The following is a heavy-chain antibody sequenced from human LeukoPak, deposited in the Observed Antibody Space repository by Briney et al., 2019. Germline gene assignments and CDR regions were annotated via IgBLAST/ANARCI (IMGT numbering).Heavy chain of an antibody. D-gene: IGHD4-17*01. Sequence: PGGSLRLSCAASGFTFSSYVMNWVRQAPGKGLEWVSVISGSGGTTFYADSVKGRFTISRHNSKNTLYLQMNSLRAEDTAVYYCARGDYGDAFDIWGQGTMVTVSS. CDR3: ARGDYGDAFDI. CDR2: ISGSGGTT. V-gene: IGHV3-23*01. J-gene: IGHJ3*02. CDR1: GFTFSSYV.